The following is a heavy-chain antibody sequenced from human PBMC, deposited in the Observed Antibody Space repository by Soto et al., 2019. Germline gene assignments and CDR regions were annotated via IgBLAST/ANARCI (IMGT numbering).Heavy chain of an antibody. CDR3: ARSGTGIAAAGTFGPNYYYYYGMDV. CDR2: ISYDGSNK. V-gene: IGHV3-30-3*01. J-gene: IGHJ6*02. CDR1: GLTCSSYA. D-gene: IGHD6-13*01. Sequence: VGSLRHSWAASGLTCSSYAMRWVRQATGKGLEWVAVISYDGSNKYYADSVKGRFTISRDNSKNTLYLQMNSLRAEDTAVYYCARSGTGIAAAGTFGPNYYYYYGMDVWGQGTTLTVSS.